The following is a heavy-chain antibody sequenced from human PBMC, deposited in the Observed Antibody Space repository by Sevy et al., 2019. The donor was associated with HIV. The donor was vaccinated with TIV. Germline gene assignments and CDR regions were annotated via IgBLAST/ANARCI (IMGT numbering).Heavy chain of an antibody. Sequence: SETLSLTCAVYGGSFSGYYWSWIRQPPGRGLEWLGEINHSGSTNYNPSLKIRVTISEDTSKNQFYLKLSSVTAADTAVYYCARHCGSTSCSHAFDIWGQGTVVTVSS. CDR3: ARHCGSTSCSHAFDI. J-gene: IGHJ3*02. D-gene: IGHD2-2*01. CDR1: GGSFSGYY. V-gene: IGHV4-34*01. CDR2: INHSGST.